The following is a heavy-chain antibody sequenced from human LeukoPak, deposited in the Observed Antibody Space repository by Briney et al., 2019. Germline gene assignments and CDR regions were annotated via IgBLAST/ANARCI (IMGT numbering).Heavy chain of an antibody. Sequence: GGSLRLSCAASGFTFSSYGMHWVRQAPGKGLEWVAVIWYDGSNKYYADSVKGRFTISRDNSKNTLHLQMNSLRAEDTAVYYCARDLPRMTAGNLDYWGQGTLVTVSS. CDR2: IWYDGSNK. J-gene: IGHJ4*02. V-gene: IGHV3-33*01. CDR3: ARDLPRMTAGNLDY. D-gene: IGHD6-13*01. CDR1: GFTFSSYG.